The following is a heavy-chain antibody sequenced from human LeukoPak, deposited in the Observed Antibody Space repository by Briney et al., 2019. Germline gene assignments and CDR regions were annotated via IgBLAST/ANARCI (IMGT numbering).Heavy chain of an antibody. CDR2: INSDGSST. CDR1: GFIFSTYW. D-gene: IGHD3-3*01. J-gene: IGHJ4*02. V-gene: IGHV3-74*01. CDR3: ARASYDFWSGYLGNLDY. Sequence: QPGGSLRLSCAASGFIFSTYWMHWVRQGPGKGLVWVSRINSDGSSTNYADSVKDRFTISRDNAKNTLYLQMNSLRAEDTAVYYCARASYDFWSGYLGNLDYWGQGTLVTVSS.